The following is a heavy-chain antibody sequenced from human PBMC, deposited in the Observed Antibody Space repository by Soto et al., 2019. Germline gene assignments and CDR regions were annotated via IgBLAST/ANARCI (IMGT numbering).Heavy chain of an antibody. CDR3: ARDRTANSYYYHGMDV. CDR2: ISITSNYI. Sequence: GGSLRLSCAASGFTFSSYSMNWVRQAPGTGLEWVSSISITSNYIYHVESVKGRFNVSRDNAKNSLYLQMNSLRAEDTAVYYCARDRTANSYYYHGMDVWGQGTTVTVSS. V-gene: IGHV3-21*01. J-gene: IGHJ6*02. D-gene: IGHD2-21*02. CDR1: GFTFSSYS.